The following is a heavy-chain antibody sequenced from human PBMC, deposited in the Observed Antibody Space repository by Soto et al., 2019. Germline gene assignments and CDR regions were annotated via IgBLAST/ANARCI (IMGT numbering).Heavy chain of an antibody. CDR3: ARGFYSSGWYVWFDP. D-gene: IGHD6-13*01. J-gene: IGHJ5*02. CDR2: IYYSGTT. CDR1: GGSISGGGYY. V-gene: IGHV4-31*03. Sequence: SETLSLTCTVSGGSISGGGYYWSWIRQHPGKGLEWIGYIYYSGTTYYNPSLKSRVVISVDTSKNQFSLNLSSVTAADTAVFYCARGFYSSGWYVWFDPWGQGTLVTVSS.